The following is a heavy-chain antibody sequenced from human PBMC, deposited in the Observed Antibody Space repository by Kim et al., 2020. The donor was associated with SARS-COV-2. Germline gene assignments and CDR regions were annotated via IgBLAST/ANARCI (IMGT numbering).Heavy chain of an antibody. D-gene: IGHD3-10*01. CDR1: GFTFSSYW. CDR2: IKQDGSEK. Sequence: GGSLRLSCAASGFTFSSYWMSWVRQAPGKGLEWVANIKQDGSEKYYVDSVKGRFTISRDNAKNSLYLQMNSLRAEDTAVYYCARRGELLRYYYYGMDVWGQGTTVTVSS. V-gene: IGHV3-7*03. CDR3: ARRGELLRYYYYGMDV. J-gene: IGHJ6*02.